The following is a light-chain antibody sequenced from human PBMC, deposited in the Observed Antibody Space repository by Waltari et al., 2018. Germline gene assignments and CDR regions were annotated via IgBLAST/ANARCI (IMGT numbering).Light chain of an antibody. J-gene: IGLJ3*02. CDR1: ASDVAFYNY. CDR2: DVS. V-gene: IGLV2-14*03. CDR3: NSYTGSSSWV. Sequence: QSALTQPASVSGSPGQSITISCTGTASDVAFYNYFSWYQQHPGKVPKVIIYDVSERPSGVSNRFSGSKSGNSAFLTISGLQAEDEADYYCNSYTGSSSWVFGGGTKLTV.